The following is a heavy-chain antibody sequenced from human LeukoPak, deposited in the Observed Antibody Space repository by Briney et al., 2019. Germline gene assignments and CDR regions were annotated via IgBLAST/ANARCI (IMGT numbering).Heavy chain of an antibody. Sequence: GGSLRLSCAASGFTFSSYSMNWVRQAPGKGLEWVSYISSSSSTIYYADSVKGRFTISRDNAKSSLYLQMNSLRAEDTAVYYCARESYGDYGVFDYWGQGTLVTVSS. J-gene: IGHJ4*02. CDR1: GFTFSSYS. CDR2: ISSSSSTI. CDR3: ARESYGDYGVFDY. V-gene: IGHV3-48*04. D-gene: IGHD4-17*01.